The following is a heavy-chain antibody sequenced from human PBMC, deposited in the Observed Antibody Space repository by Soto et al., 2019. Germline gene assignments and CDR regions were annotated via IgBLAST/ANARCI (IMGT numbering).Heavy chain of an antibody. CDR1: GFTFSSYA. CDR2: ISGSGGST. Sequence: GGSLRLSCAASGFTFSSYAMSWVRQAPGKGLEWVSAISGSGGSTYYADSVKGRFTISRDNPKNTLYLQMNSLRAEDTAVYYCAKDPPYSSSSFYAFDIWGQGTMVNVSS. J-gene: IGHJ3*02. D-gene: IGHD6-13*01. V-gene: IGHV3-23*01. CDR3: AKDPPYSSSSFYAFDI.